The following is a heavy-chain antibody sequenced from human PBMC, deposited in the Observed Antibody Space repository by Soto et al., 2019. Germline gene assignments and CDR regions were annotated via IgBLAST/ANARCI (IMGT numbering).Heavy chain of an antibody. Sequence: ASVKVSCKASGYTFTNYDINWVRQATGQGLEWVGWMNPNSGHTGFAQKFQGRVTMTRDTSISTAYMELSSLSSEDTAVYYCARGRSSYGDYINWYFDRWGRGTLVTVSS. V-gene: IGHV1-8*01. CDR1: GYTFTNYD. CDR2: MNPNSGHT. CDR3: ARGRSSYGDYINWYFDR. J-gene: IGHJ2*01. D-gene: IGHD4-17*01.